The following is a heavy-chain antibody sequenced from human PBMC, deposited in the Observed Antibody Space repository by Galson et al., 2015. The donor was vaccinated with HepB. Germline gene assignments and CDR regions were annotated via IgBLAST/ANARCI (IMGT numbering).Heavy chain of an antibody. CDR2: ISPYNGNT. V-gene: IGHV1-18*01. CDR1: GYSFMKFG. CDR3: TRARSIYFPMGY. D-gene: IGHD2/OR15-2a*01. J-gene: IGHJ4*02. Sequence: PVKVSCKASGYSFMKFGINWVRQAPGQGLEWMGWISPYNGNTNYAQKFQDRVTMTTDTSTSTAYLEVRSLRPDDTALYFCTRARSIYFPMGYWGQGTLVTVSS.